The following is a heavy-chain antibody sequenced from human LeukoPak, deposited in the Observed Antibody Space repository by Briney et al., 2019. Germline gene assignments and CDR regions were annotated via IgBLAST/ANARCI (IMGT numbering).Heavy chain of an antibody. V-gene: IGHV4-61*01. CDR3: ARAWLFRPGGMIVVGGMDV. CDR2: IYYSGST. Sequence: PSETLSLTCTVSGGSVSSGSYYWSWIRQPPGKGLEWIGYIYYSGSTNYNPSLKSRVTISVDTSKNQFSLKLSSVTAADTAVYYCARAWLFRPGGMIVVGGMDVWGQGTTVTVSS. D-gene: IGHD3-22*01. CDR1: GGSVSSGSYY. J-gene: IGHJ6*02.